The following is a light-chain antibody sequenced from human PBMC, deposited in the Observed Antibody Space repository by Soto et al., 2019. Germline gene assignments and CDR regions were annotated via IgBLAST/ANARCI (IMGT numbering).Light chain of an antibody. J-gene: IGKJ4*01. CDR1: QSISTW. V-gene: IGKV1-5*03. CDR3: QQYNTSSLT. CDR2: KAS. Sequence: DIQMTQSPSTLSASVGDRVTITCRASQSISTWLAWYQQKPGKAPKLLIYKASSLESGVPSRFSGSGSGREFALTISSLQPDDFATYYCQQYNTSSLTFGGGTKVEIK.